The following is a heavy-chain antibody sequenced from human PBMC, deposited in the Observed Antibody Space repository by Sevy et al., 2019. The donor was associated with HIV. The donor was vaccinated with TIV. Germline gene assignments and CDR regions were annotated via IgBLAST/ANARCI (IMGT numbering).Heavy chain of an antibody. CDR3: ARSVYGSGTYLNDY. CDR1: GYYFTGYY. V-gene: IGHV1-2*02. CDR2: INPNGGGT. Sequence: ASVKVSCKASGYYFTGYYVHWVRQAPGQGLEWMGWINPNGGGTNIGQTFHGRVTMSRDTYITTAYMELTRLRSNDTGVYFCARSVYGSGTYLNDYWGQGTLVTVSS. D-gene: IGHD3-10*01. J-gene: IGHJ4*02.